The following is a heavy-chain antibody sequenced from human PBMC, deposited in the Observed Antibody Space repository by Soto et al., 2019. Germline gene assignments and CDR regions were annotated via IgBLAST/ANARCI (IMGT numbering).Heavy chain of an antibody. J-gene: IGHJ4*02. CDR3: ARGGETYYYDSSGYYEDY. CDR2: IYYSGST. Sequence: SETLSLTCTVSGGSISSYYWSWIRQPPGKGLEWIGYIYYSGSTYYNPSLKSRVTISVDTSKNQFSLKLSSVTAADTAVYYCARGGETYYYDSSGYYEDYWGQGTLVTVSS. V-gene: IGHV4-30-4*01. D-gene: IGHD3-22*01. CDR1: GGSISSYY.